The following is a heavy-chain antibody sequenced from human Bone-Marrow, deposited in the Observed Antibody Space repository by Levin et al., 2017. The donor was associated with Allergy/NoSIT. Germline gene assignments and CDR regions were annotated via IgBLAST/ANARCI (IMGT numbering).Heavy chain of an antibody. CDR2: IHTDTSVT. Sequence: GGSLRLSCAASGFTFSSYYMPWVRQAPGKGLAWVSNIHTDTSVTNYADSVKGRFTISRDNAKNTLYLQMNSLRAEDTAVYYCARGGCSATSCLDYWGQGTLVTVSS. J-gene: IGHJ4*02. D-gene: IGHD2-15*01. CDR3: ARGGCSATSCLDY. CDR1: GFTFSSYY. V-gene: IGHV3-74*01.